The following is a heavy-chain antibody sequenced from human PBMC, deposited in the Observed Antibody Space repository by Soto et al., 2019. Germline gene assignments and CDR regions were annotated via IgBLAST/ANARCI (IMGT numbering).Heavy chain of an antibody. CDR3: AKDRYYTIDF. Sequence: SLRLSCAASGFDFSSTWIHWVRQVPGKGLVWVSRINSDGTSIIYADSVKGRFTLSRDNAKNTVYLQMSSLRVEDTALYYCAKDRYYTIDFWGQGTPVTSPQ. V-gene: IGHV3-74*01. J-gene: IGHJ4*02. CDR2: INSDGTSI. D-gene: IGHD3-3*01. CDR1: GFDFSSTW.